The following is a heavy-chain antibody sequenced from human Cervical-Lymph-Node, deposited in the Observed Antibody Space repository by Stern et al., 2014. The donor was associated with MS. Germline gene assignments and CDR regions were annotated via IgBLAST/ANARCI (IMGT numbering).Heavy chain of an antibody. CDR2: IKSKTDGGAT. CDR1: GFTFTNPG. Sequence: VQLVESGGGLVNPGGPLRLSCAASGFTFTNPGMSWVPQAPGKGLEGVGRIKSKTDGGATDYAAPVKGRFTISRDDSKKTLYLQMNSLKTEDTAVYYCTTGPGIALSWGQGTLVTTSS. J-gene: IGHJ5*02. CDR3: TTGPGIALS. D-gene: IGHD6-13*01. V-gene: IGHV3-15*01.